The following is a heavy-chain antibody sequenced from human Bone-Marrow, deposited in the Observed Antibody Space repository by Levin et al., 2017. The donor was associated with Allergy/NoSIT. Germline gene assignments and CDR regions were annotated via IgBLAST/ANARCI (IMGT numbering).Heavy chain of an antibody. CDR3: ARGGLEMADY. D-gene: IGHD5-24*01. CDR2: INTDGTTT. J-gene: IGHJ4*02. CDR1: GFTFSSYW. V-gene: IGHV3-74*01. Sequence: PGGSLRLSCVASGFTFSSYWMHWVRQAPGKGLMWVSRINTDGTTTNYADSVKGRFTISRDNAKNTLYLQMNSLRGEDTAVYYCARGGLEMADYWGQGTLVSVTS.